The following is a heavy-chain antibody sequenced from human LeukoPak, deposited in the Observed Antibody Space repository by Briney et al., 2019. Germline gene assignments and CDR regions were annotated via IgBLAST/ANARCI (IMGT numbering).Heavy chain of an antibody. CDR2: THTIGST. D-gene: IGHD4-11*01. CDR1: GGSFSRGNNY. Sequence: SETLSLTCTVSGGSFSRGNNYWSWIRQPTGKGLEWIGRTHTIGSTNYNPSLKSRVTMSVDTSKNQFSLKLSSVTAADTAVYYCARHPVRNYGYYYYYMDVWGKGTTVTVSS. V-gene: IGHV4-61*02. J-gene: IGHJ6*03. CDR3: ARHPVRNYGYYYYYMDV.